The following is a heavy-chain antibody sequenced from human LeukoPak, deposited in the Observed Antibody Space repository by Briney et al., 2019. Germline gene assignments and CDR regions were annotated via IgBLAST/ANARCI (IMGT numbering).Heavy chain of an antibody. CDR3: ARNLFDY. CDR2: IWSDGTNR. J-gene: IGHJ4*02. V-gene: IGHV3-33*01. Sequence: GGSLRLSCATSGFTFSHYGMHWVRQAPGKGLEWVAVIWSDGTNRYYGDPVKGRFTISRDNAKNLLYLQMNSLRAEDTAVYYCARNLFDYWGQGTLVTVSS. CDR1: GFTFSHYG.